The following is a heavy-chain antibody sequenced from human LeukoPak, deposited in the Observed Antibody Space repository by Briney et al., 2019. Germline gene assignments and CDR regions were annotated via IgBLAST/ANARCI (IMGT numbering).Heavy chain of an antibody. CDR3: ARQDSNWCFDY. J-gene: IGHJ4*02. CDR1: GYSFASYW. CDR2: IYPGDSDI. D-gene: IGHD6-13*01. V-gene: IGHV5-51*01. Sequence: LGESLKISCKVSGYSFASYWIAWVRQMPGKGLEWLGIIYPGDSDIRYSPSFQGQVTISADKSINTACLQWSSLKASDTAMYFCARQDSNWCFDYWGQGTLVTVSS.